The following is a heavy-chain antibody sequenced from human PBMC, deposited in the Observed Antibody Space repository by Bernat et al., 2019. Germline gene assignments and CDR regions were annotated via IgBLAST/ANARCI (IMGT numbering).Heavy chain of an antibody. CDR1: GGSISSYY. CDR3: ARERLARDYYYGMDV. J-gene: IGHJ6*02. V-gene: IGHV4-59*01. Sequence: QLQLQESGPGPVKPSETLSLTCTVSGGSISSYYWSWIRQPPGKGLEWIGYIYYSGSTNYNPSLKSRVTISVDTSKNQFSLKLSSVTAADTAVYYCARERLARDYYYGMDVWGQGTTVTVSS. CDR2: IYYSGST. D-gene: IGHD5-12*01.